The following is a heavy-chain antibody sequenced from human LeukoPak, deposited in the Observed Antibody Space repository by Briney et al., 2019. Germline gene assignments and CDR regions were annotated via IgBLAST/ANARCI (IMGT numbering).Heavy chain of an antibody. CDR1: GYTFTSYD. Sequence: ASVKVSCKASGYTFTSYDINWVRQATGQGLEWMGWMNPNSGNTGYAQKFQGRVTITRNTSISTAYMELSSLRSEDTAVYYCARDLLRGNWFDPWGQGTLVTVSS. CDR3: ARDLLRGNWFDP. D-gene: IGHD3-3*01. J-gene: IGHJ5*02. CDR2: MNPNSGNT. V-gene: IGHV1-8*03.